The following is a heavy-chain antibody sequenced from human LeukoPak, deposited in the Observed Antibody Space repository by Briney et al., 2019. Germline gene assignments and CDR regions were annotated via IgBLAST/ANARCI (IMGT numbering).Heavy chain of an antibody. CDR2: ISWDGGTT. CDR3: AKGTQLLSHTIDF. CDR1: GFTFADYT. Sequence: PGGSLRLSCAASGFTFADYTMHWVRQAPGKGLEWVSLISWDGGTTYYADSVKGRFTISRDNSKNSLFLQMNSLRTEDTALYYCAKGTQLLSHTIDFWGQGTLVTVSS. V-gene: IGHV3-43*01. D-gene: IGHD2-2*01. J-gene: IGHJ4*02.